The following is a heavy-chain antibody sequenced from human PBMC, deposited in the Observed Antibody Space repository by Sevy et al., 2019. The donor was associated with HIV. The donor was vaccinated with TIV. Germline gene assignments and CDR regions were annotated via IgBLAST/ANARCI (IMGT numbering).Heavy chain of an antibody. V-gene: IGHV4-59*08. CDR2: VYYTGGT. Sequence: NPSETLSLTCTVSGGSINSDHWNWIRQPPGKGLEWIGYVYYTGGTNYNPSLKNRVTISVDRTKNQFSLKLTSVTAADTAVYYCARRNDFDIWGQGTMVTVSS. CDR3: ARRNDFDI. J-gene: IGHJ3*02. CDR1: GGSINSDH.